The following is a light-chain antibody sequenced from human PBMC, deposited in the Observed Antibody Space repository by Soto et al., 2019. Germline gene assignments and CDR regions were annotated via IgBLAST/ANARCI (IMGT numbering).Light chain of an antibody. Sequence: DIQMTQSPSSLSASVGDRVTTTCRASQNIGTPLNWYQQKPGKAPTALIYKASTMQGGVPSRFSGSGSGTDFTLTISRLQPDDVATYHCLQYSSHSWTFGQGTKVDIK. CDR3: LQYSSHSWT. V-gene: IGKV1-39*01. CDR1: QNIGTP. J-gene: IGKJ1*01. CDR2: KAS.